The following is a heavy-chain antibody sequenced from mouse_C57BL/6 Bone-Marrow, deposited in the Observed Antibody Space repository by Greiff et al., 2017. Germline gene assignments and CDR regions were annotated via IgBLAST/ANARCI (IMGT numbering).Heavy chain of an antibody. Sequence: VKLQQPGAELVMPGASVKLSCKASGYTFTSYWMHWVKQRPGQGLEWIGEIDPSDSYTNYNQKFKGKSTSTVDKSSSTAYMQLSSLTSEDSAVYYCAREGYYGSSAFDYWGQGTTLTVSS. V-gene: IGHV1-69*01. CDR3: AREGYYGSSAFDY. J-gene: IGHJ2*01. CDR1: GYTFTSYW. D-gene: IGHD1-1*01. CDR2: IDPSDSYT.